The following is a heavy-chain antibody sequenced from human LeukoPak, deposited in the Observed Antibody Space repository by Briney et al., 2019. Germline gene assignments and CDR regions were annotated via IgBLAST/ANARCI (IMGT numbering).Heavy chain of an antibody. J-gene: IGHJ4*02. CDR1: GFTFSSYG. CDR3: AKDTGGDSDY. CDR2: IRYDGSNK. Sequence: GGSLRLSCAASGFTFSSYGMQWVRQAPGKGLKWVAFIRYDGSNKYYADSVKGRFTISRDNSKNTLYLQMNSLRAEDTAVYYCAKDTGGDSDYWGQGTLVTVSS. D-gene: IGHD3-3*01. V-gene: IGHV3-30*02.